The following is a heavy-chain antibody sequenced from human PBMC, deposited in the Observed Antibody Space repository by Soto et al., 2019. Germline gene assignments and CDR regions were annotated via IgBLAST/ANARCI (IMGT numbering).Heavy chain of an antibody. V-gene: IGHV3-21*01. J-gene: IGHJ6*03. CDR1: GVTFSSYS. CDR2: ISSSSSYI. CDR3: ARIAAAGRRYYYYMDV. Sequence: GGFLRLSCAASGVTFSSYSMNWVRQAPGKGLEWVSSISSSSSYIYYADSVKGRFTISRDNAKNSLYLQMNSLRAEDTAVYYCARIAAAGRRYYYYMDVWGKGTTVTV. D-gene: IGHD6-13*01.